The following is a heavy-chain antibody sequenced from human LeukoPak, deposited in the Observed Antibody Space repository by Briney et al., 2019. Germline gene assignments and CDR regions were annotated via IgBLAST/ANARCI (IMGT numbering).Heavy chain of an antibody. V-gene: IGHV4-39*07. CDR3: AREFREYSSSWLYYYYMDV. J-gene: IGHJ6*03. D-gene: IGHD6-13*01. CDR1: GGSISSSSYY. Sequence: SETLSLTCTVSGGSISSSSYYWGWIRQPPGKGLEWIGSIYYSGSTYYNPSLKSRVTMSVDASKNQFSLKLSSVTAADTAVYYCAREFREYSSSWLYYYYMDVWGKGTTVTVSS. CDR2: IYYSGST.